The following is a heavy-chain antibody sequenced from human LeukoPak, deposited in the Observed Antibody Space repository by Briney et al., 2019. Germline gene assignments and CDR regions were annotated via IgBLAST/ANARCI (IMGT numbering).Heavy chain of an antibody. D-gene: IGHD3-10*01. V-gene: IGHV4-59*08. Sequence: SETLSLTCTVSGGSISSYYWSWIRQPPGKGLEWIGYIYYSGSTNYNPSLKSRATISEDTSKNQFSLKLRSVTAADTAVYYCARGPRFGELLWHWFDPWGQGTLVTVSS. CDR3: ARGPRFGELLWHWFDP. J-gene: IGHJ5*02. CDR1: GGSISSYY. CDR2: IYYSGST.